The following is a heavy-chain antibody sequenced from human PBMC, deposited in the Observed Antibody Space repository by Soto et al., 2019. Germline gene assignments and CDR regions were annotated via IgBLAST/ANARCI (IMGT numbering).Heavy chain of an antibody. CDR3: ARGITLPTPLDY. J-gene: IGHJ4*02. Sequence: ASVKVSCKASGGPYNKYTISRVRQAPGQGLEWMGWINAGNGNTKYSQKFQGRVTITRDTSASTAYMELSSLRSEDTAVYYCARGITLPTPLDYCGQGTLVTVSS. V-gene: IGHV1-3*01. CDR1: GGPYNKYT. D-gene: IGHD1-20*01. CDR2: INAGNGNT.